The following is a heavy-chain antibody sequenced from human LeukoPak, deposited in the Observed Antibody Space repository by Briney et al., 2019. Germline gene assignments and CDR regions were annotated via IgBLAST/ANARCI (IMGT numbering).Heavy chain of an antibody. V-gene: IGHV4-59*01. J-gene: IGHJ4*02. CDR1: GGSISSYY. CDR3: ARGGEAGLAD. CDR2: IYNSGIT. D-gene: IGHD4-17*01. Sequence: SETLSLTCTVSGGSISSYYWSWIRQPPGKGLEWIGYIYNSGITNYNPSLKSRVTISVDTSKNQFSLKLSSVTAADTAVYYCARGGEAGLADWGQGTLVTVSS.